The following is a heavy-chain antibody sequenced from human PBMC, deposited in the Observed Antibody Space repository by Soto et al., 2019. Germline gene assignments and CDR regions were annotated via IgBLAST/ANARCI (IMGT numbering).Heavy chain of an antibody. CDR2: IVNDGSNR. J-gene: IGHJ4*02. Sequence: QVHLVESGGGVVQPGRSLRLSCVASGFTFSRYGMHWVRQAPGEGLEWMAVIVNDGSNRDHADSVKGRFTISRDNSKKTLYLKRTSLGVQDTAMYYCAIGDDSEGNGLDYWCQGSLVSVSS. D-gene: IGHD2-15*01. CDR1: GFTFSRYG. CDR3: AIGDDSEGNGLDY. V-gene: IGHV3-33*01.